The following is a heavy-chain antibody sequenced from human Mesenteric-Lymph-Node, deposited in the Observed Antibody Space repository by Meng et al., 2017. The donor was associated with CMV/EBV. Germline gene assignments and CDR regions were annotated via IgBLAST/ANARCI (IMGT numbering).Heavy chain of an antibody. D-gene: IGHD5-18*01. CDR1: GFTFSSYG. V-gene: IGHV3-30*02. Sequence: GESLKISCAASGFTFSSYGMHWVRQAPGKGLEWVAFIRYDGSNKYYADSVKGRFTISRDNSKNSLYLQMNSLRAEDTAVYYCARERGYSYGAYYYYGMDVWGQGTTVTVSS. J-gene: IGHJ6*02. CDR3: ARERGYSYGAYYYYGMDV. CDR2: IRYDGSNK.